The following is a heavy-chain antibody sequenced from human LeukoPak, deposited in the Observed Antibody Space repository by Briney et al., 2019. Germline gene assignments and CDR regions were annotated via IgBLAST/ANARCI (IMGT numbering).Heavy chain of an antibody. CDR3: ARDHYLDAFDI. D-gene: IGHD2/OR15-2a*01. CDR1: GFTFSSYS. J-gene: IGHJ3*02. V-gene: IGHV3-21*01. Sequence: GGSLRLSCVASGFTFSSYSMNWVRQAPGKGLEWVSSISSSSSYIYYADSVKGRFTISRDNAKNSLYLQMNSLRAEDTAVYYCARDHYLDAFDIWGQGTMVTVSS. CDR2: ISSSSSYI.